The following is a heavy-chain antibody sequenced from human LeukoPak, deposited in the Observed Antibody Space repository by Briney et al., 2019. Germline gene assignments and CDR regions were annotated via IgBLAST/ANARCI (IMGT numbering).Heavy chain of an antibody. CDR3: ARHRVTMVRGWGNWFDP. CDR1: GGSISSYY. CDR2: INHSGST. D-gene: IGHD3-10*01. Sequence: SETLSLTCTVSGGSISSYYWSWIRQPPGKGLEWIGEINHSGSTNYNPSLKSRVTISVDTSKNQFSLKLSSVTAADTAVYYCARHRVTMVRGWGNWFDPWGQGALVTVSS. V-gene: IGHV4-34*01. J-gene: IGHJ5*02.